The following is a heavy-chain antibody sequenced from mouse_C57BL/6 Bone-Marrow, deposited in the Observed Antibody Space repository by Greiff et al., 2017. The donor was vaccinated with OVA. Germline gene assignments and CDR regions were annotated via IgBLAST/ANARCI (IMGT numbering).Heavy chain of an antibody. Sequence: EVKLVESGGGLVKPGGSLKLSCAASGFTFSSYTMSWVRQTPEKRLEWVATISGGGGNTYYPDSVKGRFTISRDKAKNTLYLQMSSLRSEDTALYYCARRGAYTRAWFAYWGQGTLVTVSA. D-gene: IGHD6-5*01. CDR3: ARRGAYTRAWFAY. CDR2: ISGGGGNT. CDR1: GFTFSSYT. J-gene: IGHJ3*01. V-gene: IGHV5-9*01.